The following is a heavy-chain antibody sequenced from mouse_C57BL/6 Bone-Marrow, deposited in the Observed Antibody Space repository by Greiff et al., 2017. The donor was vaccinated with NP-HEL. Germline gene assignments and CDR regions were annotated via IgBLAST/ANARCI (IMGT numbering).Heavy chain of an antibody. V-gene: IGHV1-39*01. D-gene: IGHD2-3*01. Sequence: EVKVQQSGPELVKPGASVKISCTASGYSFTDYNMNWVKQSNGKSLEWIGVINPNYGTTSYNQKFKGKATLTVDQSSSTAYMQLNSLTSEDSAVYYCAREDGYTTWYFDVWGTGTTGTVSS. J-gene: IGHJ1*03. CDR3: AREDGYTTWYFDV. CDR2: INPNYGTT. CDR1: GYSFTDYN.